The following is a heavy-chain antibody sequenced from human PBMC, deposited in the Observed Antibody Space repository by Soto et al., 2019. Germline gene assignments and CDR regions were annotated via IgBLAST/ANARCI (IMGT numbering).Heavy chain of an antibody. CDR1: GFTFSSYG. J-gene: IGHJ5*02. Sequence: PGGSLRLSCAASGFTFSSYGMHWVRQAPGKGLEWVAVISYDGSNKYYADSVKGRFTISRDNSKNTLYLQMNSLRAEDTAVYYCARGRSNQYESSPPPKFDPWGRGTLVTVSS. D-gene: IGHD2-8*01. CDR2: ISYDGSNK. V-gene: IGHV3-30*03. CDR3: ARGRSNQYESSPPPKFDP.